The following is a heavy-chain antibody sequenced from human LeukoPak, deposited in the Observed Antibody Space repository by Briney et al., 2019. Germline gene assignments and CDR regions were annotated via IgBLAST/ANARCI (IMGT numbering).Heavy chain of an antibody. CDR1: GITFRSYG. Sequence: GGSLRLSCAASGITFRSYGMHWVRQAPGKGLEGVSFIWYDGSNKYYVDSVKGRFTISRDNSKNTLSLQMDRLRAEDTAVYYCATDRGTGTTRDYYFDYWGQGSLVTVPS. D-gene: IGHD1-1*01. V-gene: IGHV3-33*03. CDR3: ATDRGTGTTRDYYFDY. J-gene: IGHJ4*02. CDR2: IWYDGSNK.